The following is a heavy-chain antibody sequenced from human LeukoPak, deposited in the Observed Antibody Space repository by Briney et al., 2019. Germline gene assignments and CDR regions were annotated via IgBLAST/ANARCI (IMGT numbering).Heavy chain of an antibody. CDR3: ARDACGGDCYSGDAFDI. J-gene: IGHJ3*02. D-gene: IGHD2-21*02. CDR2: ISSSSTYI. V-gene: IGHV3-21*01. CDR1: GFTFNSYS. Sequence: NPGGSLRLSCAASGFTFNSYSMNWVRQAPGKGLEWVSSISSSSTYIYYADSVKGRFTISRDNAKNSLYLQMNSLRAEDTAVYYWARDACGGDCYSGDAFDIWGQGTMVTVSS.